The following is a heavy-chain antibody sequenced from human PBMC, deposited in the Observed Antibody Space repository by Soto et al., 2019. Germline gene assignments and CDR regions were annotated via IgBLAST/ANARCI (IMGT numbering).Heavy chain of an antibody. CDR3: ARAPYGGMDV. CDR2: INHSGST. J-gene: IGHJ6*02. D-gene: IGHD4-17*01. V-gene: IGHV4-34*01. CDR1: GGSFSGYY. Sequence: QVQLQQWGAGLFKPSETLSLTCAVYGGSFSGYYWSWIRQPPGKGLEWIGEINHSGSTNYNPSLKSRVTISVDTSKNQFSLKLSSVTAADTAVYYCARAPYGGMDVWGQGTTVTVSS.